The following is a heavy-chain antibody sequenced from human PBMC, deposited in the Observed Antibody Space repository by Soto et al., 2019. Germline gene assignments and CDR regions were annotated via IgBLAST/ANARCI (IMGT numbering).Heavy chain of an antibody. CDR3: ASMSGYYKGYYFDY. V-gene: IGHV3-74*01. J-gene: IGHJ4*02. Sequence: PGGSLRLSCAASGFTFSSYWMHLVRQAPGKGLVWVSRINSDGSSTSFADSVKGRVTISVDTSKNQFSLKLGSVTAADTAVYYCASMSGYYKGYYFDYWGQGTLVTVSS. D-gene: IGHD3-3*01. CDR1: GFTFSSYW. CDR2: INSDGSST.